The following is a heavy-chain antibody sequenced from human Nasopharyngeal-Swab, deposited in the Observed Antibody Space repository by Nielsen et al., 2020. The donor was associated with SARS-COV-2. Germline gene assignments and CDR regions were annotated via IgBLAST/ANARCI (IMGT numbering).Heavy chain of an antibody. J-gene: IGHJ6*02. D-gene: IGHD3-3*01. CDR3: ARDGLDYDFWSAYFMDV. V-gene: IGHV3-74*01. CDR2: IDSDGSST. CDR1: GFTFSSYS. Sequence: GESLKISCAASGFTFSSYSMHWVRQVPGKGLLWVAHIDSDGSSTTYADSVKGRFTISRDNAKNSFSLQMNSLRAEDTAVYYCARDGLDYDFWSAYFMDVWGQGTTVTVSS.